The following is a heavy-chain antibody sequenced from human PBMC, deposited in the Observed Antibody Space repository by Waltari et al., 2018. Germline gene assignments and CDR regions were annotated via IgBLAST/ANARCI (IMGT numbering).Heavy chain of an antibody. V-gene: IGHV4-30-4*01. CDR2: IFYRGAT. Sequence: QVQLQESGPGLVKPSQTLSLICTVSGDSIRSDDYFWSWIRQPPGKGLEWIGYIFYRGATYYNPSLKSRLSMSIDTSKNQFSLRLTSVTAADTAVYYCARQTGSGKYYYFDHWGQGTLVTVSS. CDR3: ARQTGSGKYYYFDH. CDR1: GDSIRSDDYF. D-gene: IGHD3-10*01. J-gene: IGHJ4*02.